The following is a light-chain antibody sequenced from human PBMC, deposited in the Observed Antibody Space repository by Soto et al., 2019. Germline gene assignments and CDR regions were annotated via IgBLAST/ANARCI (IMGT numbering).Light chain of an antibody. V-gene: IGKV1-5*03. CDR1: QSISCW. CDR3: QQYNNYPWT. CDR2: KAS. J-gene: IGKJ1*01. Sequence: DIQMTQSPSTLSASVGDRVTITCRASQSISCWLAWYQQKPGKAPKLLIYKASSLKSGVPSRFSGSGSGTEFTLTISSLQADDFATYYCQQYNNYPWTFGQGTKVEIK.